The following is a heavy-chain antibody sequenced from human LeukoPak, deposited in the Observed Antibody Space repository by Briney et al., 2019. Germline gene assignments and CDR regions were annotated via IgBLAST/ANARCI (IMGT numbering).Heavy chain of an antibody. CDR1: GYSFTSYW. Sequence: GESLKISCKGSGYSFTSYWIGWVRQMPGKGLEWMGIIYPGDSDIRYSPSFQGQVTISADKSINTAYLQWSSLKASDTAMYYCARRGERYSSSLGAYYNYGMDVWGQGTTVTVSS. J-gene: IGHJ6*02. CDR2: IYPGDSDI. V-gene: IGHV5-51*01. CDR3: ARRGERYSSSLGAYYNYGMDV. D-gene: IGHD6-13*01.